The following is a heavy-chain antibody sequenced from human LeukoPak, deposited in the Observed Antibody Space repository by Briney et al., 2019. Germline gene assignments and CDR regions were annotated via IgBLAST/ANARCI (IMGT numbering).Heavy chain of an antibody. Sequence: GGTLRLSCVASGFTFSSYGMSWVRQAPGKGLECVLAISGSGSSTYYIDSVKGRFTISRDNSKNTLYLQMNSLRAEDTAVYYCAKFMIRGGTNFFDDWGQGTLVTVSS. CDR3: AKFMIRGGTNFFDD. V-gene: IGHV3-23*01. CDR2: ISGSGSST. J-gene: IGHJ4*02. CDR1: GFTFSSYG. D-gene: IGHD3-10*01.